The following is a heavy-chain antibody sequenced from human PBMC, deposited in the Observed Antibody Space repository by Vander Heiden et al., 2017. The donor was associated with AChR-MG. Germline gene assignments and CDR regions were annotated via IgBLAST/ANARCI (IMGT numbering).Heavy chain of an antibody. D-gene: IGHD2-2*01. Sequence: QITLKESGPTLVKPTQTLTLTCTFSGFSLSTSGVGVGWIRQPPGKAMEWLALIYWDDDKRYSPSLKSRLTITKDTSKNQAVLTMTNMDPVDTATYYCAHYLRVVVPAASFDYWGQGTLVTVSS. CDR2: IYWDDDK. CDR1: GFSLSTSGVG. V-gene: IGHV2-5*02. CDR3: AHYLRVVVPAASFDY. J-gene: IGHJ4*02.